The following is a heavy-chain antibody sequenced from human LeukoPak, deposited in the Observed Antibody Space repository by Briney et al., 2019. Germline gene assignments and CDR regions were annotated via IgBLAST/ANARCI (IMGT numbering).Heavy chain of an antibody. CDR3: ARRRSHDAFDI. CDR1: GYSISSGYY. V-gene: IGHV4-38-2*01. J-gene: IGHJ3*02. CDR2: IYHCGSS. Sequence: SETLSLTCAVSGYSISSGYYCGWIRRPPGKGLEWFGRIYHCGSSYYNPSLKSRVTISVDTSKNQFSLKLSPVTAADTAVYYCARRRSHDAFDIWGQGTMVTVPS.